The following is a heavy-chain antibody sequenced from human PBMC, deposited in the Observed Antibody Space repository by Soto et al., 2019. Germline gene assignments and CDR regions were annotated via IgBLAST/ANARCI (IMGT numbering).Heavy chain of an antibody. D-gene: IGHD2-21*02. CDR2: IYYSGRT. CDR1: GESISSSSYY. V-gene: IGHV4-39*01. Sequence: NPSETLSLTCIVSGESISSSSYYWGWIRQPPGKGLEWIGSIYYSGRTYYNPSFKSRVTISIDTSKNQFSLKLSSVTATDTAVYFCARQRTTVVTQAYFDDCGQGALVTVSS. CDR3: ARQRTTVVTQAYFDD. J-gene: IGHJ4*02.